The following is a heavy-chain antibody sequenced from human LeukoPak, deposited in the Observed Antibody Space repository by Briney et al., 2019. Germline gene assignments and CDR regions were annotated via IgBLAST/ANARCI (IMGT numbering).Heavy chain of an antibody. CDR2: ISAYNGNT. CDR3: ARGPYYYYYMDV. Sequence: ASVKVSCKASGYTFSSYGISWVRQAPGQGPEWMGWISAYNGNTNYAQKLQGRVTMTTDTSTSTAYMELRSLRSDDTAVYYCARGPYYYYYMDVWGKGTTVTVSS. J-gene: IGHJ6*03. V-gene: IGHV1-18*01. CDR1: GYTFSSYG.